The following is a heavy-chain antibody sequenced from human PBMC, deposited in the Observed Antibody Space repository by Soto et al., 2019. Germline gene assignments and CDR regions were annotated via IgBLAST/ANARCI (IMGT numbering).Heavy chain of an antibody. CDR2: INHSGST. J-gene: IGHJ5*02. Sequence: SETLSLTCAVYGGSFSCYYWSWIRQPPGKGLEWIGEINHSGSTNYNPSLKSRVTISVDTSKNQFSLKLSSVTAADTAVYYCARAQYYDFWSGYYRLPNWFDPWGQGTLVTVSS. CDR3: ARAQYYDFWSGYYRLPNWFDP. D-gene: IGHD3-3*01. CDR1: GGSFSCYY. V-gene: IGHV4-34*01.